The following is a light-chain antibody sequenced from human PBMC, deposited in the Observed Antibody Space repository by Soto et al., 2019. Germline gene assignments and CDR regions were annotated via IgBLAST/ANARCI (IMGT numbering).Light chain of an antibody. Sequence: NVLTQSPCTLSLSPGEGATLSCRASQSISSNYLAWYHQKPGQAPRLLIYGASSRATDIPDRFRGSGSGRDFVLNISRLEPEDFGMYYCQQYSSSPRTFGQGTQVEIK. V-gene: IGKV3-20*01. CDR3: QQYSSSPRT. J-gene: IGKJ1*01. CDR1: QSISSNY. CDR2: GAS.